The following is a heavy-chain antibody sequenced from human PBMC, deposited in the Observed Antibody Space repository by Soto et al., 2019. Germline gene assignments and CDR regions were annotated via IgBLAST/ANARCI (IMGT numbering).Heavy chain of an antibody. J-gene: IGHJ3*02. D-gene: IGHD6-13*01. CDR3: AKELLSSRGTFDI. CDR2: ISGSGGST. V-gene: IGHV3-23*01. CDR1: GFTFSSYA. Sequence: EVQLLESGGGLVQPGGSLRLSCAASGFTFSSYAMSWVRQAPGKGLEWVSAISGSGGSTYYADSVKGRFTISRDNSKNTLYLRVNSLRVEDTAVYYCAKELLSSRGTFDIWGQGTMVTVSS.